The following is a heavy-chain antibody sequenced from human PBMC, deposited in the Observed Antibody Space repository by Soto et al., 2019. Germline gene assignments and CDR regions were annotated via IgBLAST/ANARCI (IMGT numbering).Heavy chain of an antibody. Sequence: SETLSLTCTVSGGSISSGDYYWSWIRQPPGKGLEWIGYIYYSGSTYYNPSLKSRVTISVDTSKNQFSLKLSSVTAADTAVYYCARVSVTTEYNWFDPWGQGTLVAVSS. V-gene: IGHV4-30-4*01. D-gene: IGHD4-4*01. J-gene: IGHJ5*02. CDR1: GGSISSGDYY. CDR2: IYYSGST. CDR3: ARVSVTTEYNWFDP.